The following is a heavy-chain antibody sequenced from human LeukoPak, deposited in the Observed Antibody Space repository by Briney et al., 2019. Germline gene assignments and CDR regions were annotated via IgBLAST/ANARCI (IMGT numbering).Heavy chain of an antibody. Sequence: SVKVSCKASGGTFSSYAISWVRQAPGQGLEWMGGIIPIFGTANYAQKFQGRVTITTDESTGTAYMELSSLRSEDTAVYYCARADSGYDEPYYYMDVWGKGTTVTVSS. CDR3: ARADSGYDEPYYYMDV. V-gene: IGHV1-69*05. J-gene: IGHJ6*03. D-gene: IGHD5-12*01. CDR1: GGTFSSYA. CDR2: IIPIFGTA.